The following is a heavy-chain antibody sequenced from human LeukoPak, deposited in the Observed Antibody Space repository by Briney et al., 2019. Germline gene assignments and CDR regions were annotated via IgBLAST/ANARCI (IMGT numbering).Heavy chain of an antibody. CDR1: GGSFNSYV. CDR2: IIPILNVA. J-gene: IGHJ5*02. Sequence: ASVKVSCKASGGSFNSYVITWVRQAPGQGLEWMGRIIPILNVANFAQKFQGRVTITADKSTNTAHMELSSLRSEDTAVYYCARGPPSDWFDPWGQGTLVTVSS. CDR3: ARGPPSDWFDP. V-gene: IGHV1-69*04.